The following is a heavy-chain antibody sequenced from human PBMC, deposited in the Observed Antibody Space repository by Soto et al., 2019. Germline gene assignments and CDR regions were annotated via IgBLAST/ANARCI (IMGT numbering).Heavy chain of an antibody. CDR3: TRAQVGATPAEYFQH. D-gene: IGHD1-26*01. CDR1: GFTFSGSA. CDR2: IRSKANSYAT. V-gene: IGHV3-73*01. Sequence: GGSLRLSCAASGFTFSGSAMHWVRQASGKGLEWVGRIRSKANSYATAYAASVKGRFTISRDDSKNTAYLQMNSLKTEDTAVYFCTRAQVGATPAEYFQHWGQGTLVTVSS. J-gene: IGHJ1*01.